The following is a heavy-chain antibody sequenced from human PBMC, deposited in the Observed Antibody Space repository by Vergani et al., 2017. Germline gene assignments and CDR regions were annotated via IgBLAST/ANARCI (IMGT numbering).Heavy chain of an antibody. CDR2: IYTSGST. J-gene: IGHJ4*02. V-gene: IGHV4-61*02. CDR3: ARGVMGRRQDY. Sequence: QVQLQESGPGLVKPSQTLSLTCTVSGGSISSGSYYWSWIRQPAGKGLEWIGRIYTSGSTNYNPSLKSRVTMSVDTSKNQFSLKLSSVTAADTAVYYCARGVMGRRQDYWGQGTLVTVSS. CDR1: GGSISSGSYY.